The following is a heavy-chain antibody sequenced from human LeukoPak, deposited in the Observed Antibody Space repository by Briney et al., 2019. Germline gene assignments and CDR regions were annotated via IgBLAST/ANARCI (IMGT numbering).Heavy chain of an antibody. V-gene: IGHV3-23*01. Sequence: PGGSLRLSCAASGFTFSSYAMSWVRQAPGKGLEWVSAISGSGGSTYYADSVKGRFTISRDNSKNTLYLQMNSLRAEDTAVYYCAKDVVVPAARGYYFDYWGQGTLVTVSS. D-gene: IGHD2-2*01. CDR2: ISGSGGST. CDR3: AKDVVVPAARGYYFDY. J-gene: IGHJ4*02. CDR1: GFTFSSYA.